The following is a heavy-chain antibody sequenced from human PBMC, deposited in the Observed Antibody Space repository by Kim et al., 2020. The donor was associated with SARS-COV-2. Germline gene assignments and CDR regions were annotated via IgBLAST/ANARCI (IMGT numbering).Heavy chain of an antibody. J-gene: IGHJ4*02. CDR1: GYTFTSYG. V-gene: IGHV1-18*04. D-gene: IGHD1-26*01. Sequence: ASVKVSCKASGYTFTSYGISWVRQAPGQGLEWMGWISAYNGNTNYAQKLQGRVTMTTDTSTSTAYMELRSLRSDDTAVYYCARVPSRWELYQSYYFDYWGQGTLVTVSS. CDR3: ARVPSRWELYQSYYFDY. CDR2: ISAYNGNT.